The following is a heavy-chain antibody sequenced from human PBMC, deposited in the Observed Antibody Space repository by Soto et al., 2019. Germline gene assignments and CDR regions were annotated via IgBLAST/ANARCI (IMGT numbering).Heavy chain of an antibody. CDR2: ISSDSGTI. V-gene: IGHV3-48*02. D-gene: IGHD3-22*01. J-gene: IGHJ4*02. CDR1: GFTFSRYS. Sequence: PGGSLRLSCAASGFTFSRYSMNWVRQTPGKGLEWVSYISSDSGTIYYADSVKGRFTISRDNAKNSLFLQMNSLRDEDTSVYYCARAGVYYDSSGGLDYWGQGTLVTVSS. CDR3: ARAGVYYDSSGGLDY.